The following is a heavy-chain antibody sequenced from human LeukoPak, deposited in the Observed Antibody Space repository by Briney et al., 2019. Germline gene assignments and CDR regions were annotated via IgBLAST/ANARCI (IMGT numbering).Heavy chain of an antibody. CDR2: IWYDGSNK. V-gene: IGHV3-33*06. CDR1: GFTFSSYG. D-gene: IGHD1-26*01. J-gene: IGHJ4*02. Sequence: GGSLRLSCAASGFTFSSYGMHWVRQAPGKGLEWVAVIWYDGSNKYYADSVKGRFTISRDNSKNTLYLQMSSLRAEDTAVYYCAKPRFKVGATLFDYWGQGTLVTVSS. CDR3: AKPRFKVGATLFDY.